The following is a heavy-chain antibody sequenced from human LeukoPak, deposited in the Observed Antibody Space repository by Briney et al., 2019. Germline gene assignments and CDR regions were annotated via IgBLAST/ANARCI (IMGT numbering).Heavy chain of an antibody. J-gene: IGHJ3*02. Sequence: SETLSLTCTVSGGSISSSSYYWGWIRQPPGKGLEWIGSIYYSGSTYYNPSLKSRVTISVDTSKNQFSLKLSSVTAADTAVYYCARSGYGDYGVDAFDIWGQGTMVTVSS. CDR2: IYYSGST. CDR1: GGSISSSSYY. V-gene: IGHV4-39*07. D-gene: IGHD4-17*01. CDR3: ARSGYGDYGVDAFDI.